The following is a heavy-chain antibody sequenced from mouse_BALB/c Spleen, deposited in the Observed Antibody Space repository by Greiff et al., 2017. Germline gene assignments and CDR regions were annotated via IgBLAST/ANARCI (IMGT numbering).Heavy chain of an antibody. Sequence: EVQGVESGGGLVKPGGSLKLSCAASGFTFSSYTMSWVRQTPEKRLEWVATISSGGSYTYYPDSVKGRFTISRDNAKNTLYLQMSSLKSEDTAMYYCTRDRGYYFDYWGQGTTLTVSS. J-gene: IGHJ2*01. CDR3: TRDRGYYFDY. V-gene: IGHV5-6-4*01. D-gene: IGHD3-1*01. CDR1: GFTFSSYT. CDR2: ISSGGSYT.